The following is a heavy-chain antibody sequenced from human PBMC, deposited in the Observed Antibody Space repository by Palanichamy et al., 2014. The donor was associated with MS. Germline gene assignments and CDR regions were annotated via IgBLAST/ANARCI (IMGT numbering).Heavy chain of an antibody. CDR2: ISWNSDSM. V-gene: IGHV3-9*01. CDR1: GFTFDDYA. J-gene: IGHJ3*02. D-gene: IGHD6-19*01. Sequence: EVQLVESGGGFVQPGRSLRLSCAASGFTFDDYAMHWVRQAPGKGLEWVSSISWNSDSMGYADSVKGRFTISRDNAKNSLYLQMNSLRVEDTALYYCVKDPERSGWFEAFHIWGQGTMVTVSS. CDR3: VKDPERSGWFEAFHI.